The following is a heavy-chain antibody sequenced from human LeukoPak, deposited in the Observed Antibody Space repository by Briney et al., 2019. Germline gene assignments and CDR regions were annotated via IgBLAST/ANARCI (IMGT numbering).Heavy chain of an antibody. J-gene: IGHJ5*02. CDR2: ISSSGSTI. V-gene: IGHV3-48*03. D-gene: IGHD3-22*01. CDR1: GFTFSSYA. CDR3: ARGAHDDSSGYYFACNWFDP. Sequence: PGGSLRLSCAASGFTFSSYAMNWVRQAPGKGLEWVSYISSSGSTIYYADSVKGRFTISRDNAKNSLYLQMNSLRAEDTAVYYCARGAHDDSSGYYFACNWFDPWGQGTLVTVSS.